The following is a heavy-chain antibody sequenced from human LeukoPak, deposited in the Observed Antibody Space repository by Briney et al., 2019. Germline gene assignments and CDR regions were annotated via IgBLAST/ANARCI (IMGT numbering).Heavy chain of an antibody. CDR3: AKVRFSSRLYYYYYYALDL. V-gene: IGHV3-30-3*01. J-gene: IGHJ6*02. D-gene: IGHD6-13*01. Sequence: GGSLRLSCAASAFTFNNYAMHWVRQAPGKGLEWVAAISYDGSNKYYADSVKGQFTISRDNSKNTLYLQMNSLRAEDTAMYYCAKVRFSSRLYYYYYYALDLWGQGTTVTVSS. CDR1: AFTFNNYA. CDR2: ISYDGSNK.